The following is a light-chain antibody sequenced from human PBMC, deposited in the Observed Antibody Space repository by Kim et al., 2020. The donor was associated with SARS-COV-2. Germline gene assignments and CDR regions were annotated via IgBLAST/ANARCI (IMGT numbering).Light chain of an antibody. V-gene: IGKV3-11*01. CDR1: QTVSSY. CDR3: KQRSNWPLT. CDR2: DAS. Sequence: EIVLRQSPATLSLSPGERATLSCRASQTVSSYLAWYQQKPGQAPRLLIYDASNRATGIPARFSGSGSGTDFTLTINSLEPEDIAVYFCKQRSNWPLTFGGGTTGEIK. J-gene: IGKJ4*01.